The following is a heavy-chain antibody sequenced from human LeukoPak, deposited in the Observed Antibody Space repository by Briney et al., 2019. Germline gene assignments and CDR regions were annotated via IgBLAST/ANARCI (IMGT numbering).Heavy chain of an antibody. D-gene: IGHD6-13*01. J-gene: IGHJ3*02. CDR3: AREGPYSSSWLEAFDI. Sequence: TGGSLRLSCAASGFTFSSYEMNWVRQPPGRGLEWVSYIGTGGSPTYYADSVKGRFTISRDNAKNSLYLQMNSLRAEDTGVYYCAREGPYSSSWLEAFDIWGPGTKVTVS. V-gene: IGHV3-48*03. CDR2: IGTGGSPT. CDR1: GFTFSSYE.